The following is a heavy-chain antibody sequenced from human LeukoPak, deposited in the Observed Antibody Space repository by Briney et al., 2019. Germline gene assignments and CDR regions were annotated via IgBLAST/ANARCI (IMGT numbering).Heavy chain of an antibody. CDR2: IDPNNGDT. CDR1: GYTFTGHF. D-gene: IGHD4-11*01. V-gene: IGHV1-2*02. Sequence: GASVKVSCRASGYTFTGHFLHWVRQAPGQGLEWMAWIDPNNGDTHYAQNFQGRITVTRDTSISTVYMDLSRLTSDDTAVYYCAREYSASEHWGQGTLVTVSS. CDR3: AREYSASEH. J-gene: IGHJ1*01.